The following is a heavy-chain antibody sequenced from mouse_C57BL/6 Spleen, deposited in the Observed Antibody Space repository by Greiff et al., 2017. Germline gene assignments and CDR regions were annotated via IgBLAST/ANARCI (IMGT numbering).Heavy chain of an antibody. CDR1: GYTFTSYW. Sequence: QVQLQQPGAELVKPGASVKVSCKASGYTFTSYWMHWVKQRPGQGLEWIGRIHPSDSDTNYNQKFKGKATLTVDKSSSTAYMQRSSLTSEDSAVYYCAIEVGSDSSGHSWFAYWGQGTLGTVSA. CDR2: IHPSDSDT. CDR3: AIEVGSDSSGHSWFAY. V-gene: IGHV1-74*01. J-gene: IGHJ3*01. D-gene: IGHD3-2*02.